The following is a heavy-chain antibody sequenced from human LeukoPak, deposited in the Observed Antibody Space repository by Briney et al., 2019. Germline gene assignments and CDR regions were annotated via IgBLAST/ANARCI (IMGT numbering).Heavy chain of an antibody. CDR3: ARDCGYQCLFDY. J-gene: IGHJ4*02. Sequence: ASVNVSCKASGYTFTSYGISWVRQAPGQGLEWMGWISAYNGNTNYAQKFQGRVTMTTDTSTSTAYMELRSLRSDDTAVYYCARDCGYQCLFDYWGQGTLVTVSS. CDR2: ISAYNGNT. CDR1: GYTFTSYG. V-gene: IGHV1-18*01. D-gene: IGHD5-12*01.